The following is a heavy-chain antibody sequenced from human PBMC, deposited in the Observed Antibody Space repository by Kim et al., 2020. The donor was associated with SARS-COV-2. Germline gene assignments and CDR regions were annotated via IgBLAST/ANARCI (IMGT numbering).Heavy chain of an antibody. J-gene: IGHJ6*02. CDR1: GGTFSSYA. Sequence: SVKVSCKASGGTFSSYAISWVRQAPGQGLEWMGGIIPIFGTANYAQKFQGRVTITADESTSTAYMELSSLRSEDTAVYYCARGWYQLLGDYGMDVWGQGTTVTVSS. D-gene: IGHD2-2*01. CDR3: ARGWYQLLGDYGMDV. CDR2: IIPIFGTA. V-gene: IGHV1-69*13.